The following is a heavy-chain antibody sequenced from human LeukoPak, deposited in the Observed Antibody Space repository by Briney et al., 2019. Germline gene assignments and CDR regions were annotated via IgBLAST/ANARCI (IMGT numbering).Heavy chain of an antibody. CDR1: GFTFNKAW. CDR2: IYSGGST. CDR3: SRGLRGWYSSY. J-gene: IGHJ4*02. V-gene: IGHV3-53*01. Sequence: GGSLRLSCAASGFTFNKAWMSWVRPAPGKGLEWVSVIYSGGSTYYSDSVKGRFTTPRDNSKNTLYLQMNSLRAEDTAVYYCSRGLRGWYSSYWGQGTLVTVSS. D-gene: IGHD6-19*01.